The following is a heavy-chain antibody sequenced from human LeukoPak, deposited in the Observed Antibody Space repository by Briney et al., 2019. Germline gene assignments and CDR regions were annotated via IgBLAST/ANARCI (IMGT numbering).Heavy chain of an antibody. Sequence: ASGSLKLYCAASAFTFSSYAMSWVRQAPGKVLEWVSTVSGSGDNTYYADSVKGRFTVSRDNSKNTLYVQMTSLRAEDTAVYYCAKDPYSSSPHPNWFDPWGQGTLVTVSS. V-gene: IGHV3-23*01. CDR3: AKDPYSSSPHPNWFDP. D-gene: IGHD6-6*01. CDR2: VSGSGDNT. CDR1: AFTFSSYA. J-gene: IGHJ5*02.